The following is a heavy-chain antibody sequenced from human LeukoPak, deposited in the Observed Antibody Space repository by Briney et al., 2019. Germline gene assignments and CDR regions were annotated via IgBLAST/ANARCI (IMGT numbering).Heavy chain of an antibody. D-gene: IGHD3-3*01. Sequence: ASVKVSCKASGYTFTSYGISWVRQAPGQGLEWMGWISAYNGNTNYAQKLQGRVTMTTDTSTSTAYMELRSLRSDDTAVYYCARAVSDFWSGPNYYYYYYMDVWGKGTTVTVSS. CDR3: ARAVSDFWSGPNYYYYYYMDV. CDR1: GYTFTSYG. J-gene: IGHJ6*03. CDR2: ISAYNGNT. V-gene: IGHV1-18*01.